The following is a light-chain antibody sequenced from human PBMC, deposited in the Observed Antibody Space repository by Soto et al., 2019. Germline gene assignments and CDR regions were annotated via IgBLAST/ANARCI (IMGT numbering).Light chain of an antibody. V-gene: IGLV2-14*01. CDR3: SSYSTTSSPHVL. J-gene: IGLJ2*01. CDR1: SSDIGRYSY. CDR2: EVS. Sequence: QSVLTQPAPVSGSPGQSIAISCTGTSSDIGRYSYVSWYQQHPGKAPKLIIYEVSYRPSGVSTRFSGSKSDNTASLTISGLQAEDEADYFCSSYSTTSSPHVLFGGGTKVTVL.